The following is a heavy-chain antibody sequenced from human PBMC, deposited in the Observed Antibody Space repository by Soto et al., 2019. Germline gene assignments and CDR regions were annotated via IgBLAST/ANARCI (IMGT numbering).Heavy chain of an antibody. V-gene: IGHV1-2*02. CDR1: GYTFTGYY. J-gene: IGHJ4*02. CDR3: ARDMVSTIGDFDY. Sequence: ASVKVSCKASGYTFTGYYMHWVREAPGQGLEWVGWINPNSGATTYAQKFQGRVTMTRDTSIITAHMELSRLRSDDTAMYYCARDMVSTIGDFDYWGQGTLVTVSS. D-gene: IGHD3-16*01. CDR2: INPNSGAT.